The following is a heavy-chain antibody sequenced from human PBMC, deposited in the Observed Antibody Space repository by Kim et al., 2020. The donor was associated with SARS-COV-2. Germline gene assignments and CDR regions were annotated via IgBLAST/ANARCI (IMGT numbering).Heavy chain of an antibody. CDR2: ISNDGNEK. J-gene: IGHJ5*02. V-gene: IGHV3-30*18. Sequence: GGSLRLSCVASGVSFRKSGMHWVRQSPGKGLEWVAVISNDGNEKYYVDSVRGRFNISRDNSKKTVYLQMNSLRVEETAVYYCVKSPYDYDTSGYFPPTESWGQGTLVLVSS. CDR3: VKSPYDYDTSGYFPPTES. CDR1: GVSFRKSG. D-gene: IGHD3-22*01.